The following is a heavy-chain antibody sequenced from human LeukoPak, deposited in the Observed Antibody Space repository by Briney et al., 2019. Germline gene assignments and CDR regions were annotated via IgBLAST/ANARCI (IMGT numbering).Heavy chain of an antibody. D-gene: IGHD5-18*01. CDR3: AVGLYTAMAPFDY. CDR1: GASISTNSYY. V-gene: IGHV4-39*07. Sequence: PSETLSLTCTVSGASISTNSYYWGWLRQPPGTGLEWIGEIYHSGSTNYNPSLKSRVTISVDKSENQFSLKLSSVTAADTAVYYCAVGLYTAMAPFDYWGQGTLVTVSS. J-gene: IGHJ4*02. CDR2: IYHSGST.